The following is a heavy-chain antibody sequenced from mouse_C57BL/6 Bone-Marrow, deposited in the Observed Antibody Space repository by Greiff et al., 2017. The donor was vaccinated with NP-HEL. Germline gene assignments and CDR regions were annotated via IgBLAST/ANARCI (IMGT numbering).Heavy chain of an antibody. CDR3: ARSLYYGNKDGFAY. D-gene: IGHD2-1*01. Sequence: VQLKQSGPELVKPGASVKIPCKASGYTFTDYNMDWVKQSHGKSLEWIGDINPNNGGTIYNQKFKGKATLTVDKSSSTAYMELRSLTSEDTAVYYCARSLYYGNKDGFAYWGQGTLVTVSA. CDR1: GYTFTDYN. CDR2: INPNNGGT. J-gene: IGHJ3*01. V-gene: IGHV1-18*01.